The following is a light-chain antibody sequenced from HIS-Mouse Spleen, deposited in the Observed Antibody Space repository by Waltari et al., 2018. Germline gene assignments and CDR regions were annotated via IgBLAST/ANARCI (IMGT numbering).Light chain of an antibody. Sequence: DIQMTQSPSSLSASVGDRVTITCRAGQGVGGWLAWYQQKPEKAPKSLIYAESSLQSGVPSRFSGSGSGTYFTLTISSLQPEDCATDYCQQYNIYPLTFGGGTKVESK. V-gene: IGKV1D-16*01. CDR3: QQYNIYPLT. J-gene: IGKJ4*01. CDR1: QGVGGW. CDR2: AES.